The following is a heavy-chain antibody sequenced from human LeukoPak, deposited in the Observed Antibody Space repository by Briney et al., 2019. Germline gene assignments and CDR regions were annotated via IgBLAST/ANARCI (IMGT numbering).Heavy chain of an antibody. D-gene: IGHD6-19*01. CDR2: ISSSSSTI. V-gene: IGHV3-48*01. Sequence: GGSLRLSCAASGFTFSSYSMNWVRQAPGKGLEWVSYISSSSSTIYYADSVKGRSTISRDNAKNSLYLQMNSLRAEDTAVYYCARVPTTPMPVAGTIDGWGQGTLVTVSS. CDR3: ARVPTTPMPVAGTIDG. CDR1: GFTFSSYS. J-gene: IGHJ4*02.